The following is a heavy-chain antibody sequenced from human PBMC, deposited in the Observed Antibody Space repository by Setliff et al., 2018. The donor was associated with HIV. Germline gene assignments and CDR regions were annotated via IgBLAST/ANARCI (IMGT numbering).Heavy chain of an antibody. CDR1: GGSIKSSSYY. D-gene: IGHD6-13*01. Sequence: PSETLSLTCTVSGGSIKSSSYYWGWIRQPPGKGLEWIGSIYYSGNTYYNPSLKSRVTILEDTSRNQFSLRLSSVTAADTAVYYCARDIQAAGTGWFDPWGQGTLVTVSS. CDR3: ARDIQAAGTGWFDP. V-gene: IGHV4-39*07. CDR2: IYYSGNT. J-gene: IGHJ5*02.